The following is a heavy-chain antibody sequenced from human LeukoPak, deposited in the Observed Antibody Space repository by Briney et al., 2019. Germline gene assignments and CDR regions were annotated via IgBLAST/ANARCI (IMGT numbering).Heavy chain of an antibody. CDR1: GYTFIAYF. D-gene: IGHD6-19*01. J-gene: IGHJ4*02. Sequence: ASVKVSCKASGYTFIAYFMHWVRQAPGQGLEWMGWISPERGGTNYAQRFQGRVTMTRDTSTNTVYMELSGLTPDDTAIYYCARDMSKAVAGNDYWGQGTLVTVSS. V-gene: IGHV1-2*02. CDR3: ARDMSKAVAGNDY. CDR2: ISPERGGT.